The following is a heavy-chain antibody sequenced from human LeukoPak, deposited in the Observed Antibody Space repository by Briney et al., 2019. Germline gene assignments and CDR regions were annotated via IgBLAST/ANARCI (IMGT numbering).Heavy chain of an antibody. J-gene: IGHJ4*02. Sequence: GGSLRLSCAASGFTVSSNYMSWVRQAPGKGLEWVSVIYSGGSTYYADSAKGRFTISRDNSKNTLYLQMNSLRAEDTAVYYCARMGIAAADTFDYWGQGTLVTVSS. CDR3: ARMGIAAADTFDY. CDR1: GFTVSSNY. D-gene: IGHD6-13*01. V-gene: IGHV3-66*01. CDR2: IYSGGST.